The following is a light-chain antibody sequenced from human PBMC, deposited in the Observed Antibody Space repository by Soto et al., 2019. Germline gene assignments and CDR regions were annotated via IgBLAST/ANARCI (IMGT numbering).Light chain of an antibody. CDR2: EVS. CDR3: SSSSAITREV. Sequence: QSALTQPASVSGSPGQSITISCTGTSSDVGGYSYASWYQQHPGKTPKLMIYEVSNRPSGVSHRFSGSKSGNTASLTISGLQTEDEADYYCSSSSAITREVFGGGTKLTVL. CDR1: SSDVGGYSY. V-gene: IGLV2-14*01. J-gene: IGLJ2*01.